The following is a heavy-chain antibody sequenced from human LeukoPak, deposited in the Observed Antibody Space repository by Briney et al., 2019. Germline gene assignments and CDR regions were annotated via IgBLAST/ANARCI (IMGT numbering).Heavy chain of an antibody. CDR1: GFTFTDYY. CDR3: ARDRRSRIAAAGNWFDP. Sequence: PGGSLRLSCAASGFTFTDYYMSWIRQAPGKGLEWVSYINSSSSYTNYADSVKGRFTFSRDNAKNSLYLQMNSLRAEDTAVYYCARDRRSRIAAAGNWFDPWGQGTLVTVSS. CDR2: INSSSSYT. V-gene: IGHV3-11*06. J-gene: IGHJ5*02. D-gene: IGHD6-13*01.